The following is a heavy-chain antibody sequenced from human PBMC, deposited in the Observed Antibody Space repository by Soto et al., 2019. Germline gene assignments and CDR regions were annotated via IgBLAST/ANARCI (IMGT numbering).Heavy chain of an antibody. J-gene: IGHJ4*02. Sequence: ASVKVSCKASGYAFTGYYMHWVRQAPGQGLEWMGWINPNSGGTNYAQKFQGWVTMTRDTSISTAYMELSRLRSDDTAVYYCARGKTPTDYFDYWGQGTLVTVSS. V-gene: IGHV1-2*04. CDR3: ARGKTPTDYFDY. CDR2: INPNSGGT. CDR1: GYAFTGYY.